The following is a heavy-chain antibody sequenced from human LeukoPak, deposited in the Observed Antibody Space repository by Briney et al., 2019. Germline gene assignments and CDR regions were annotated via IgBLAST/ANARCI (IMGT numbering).Heavy chain of an antibody. Sequence: ASVKVSCKASGYTFTSYDINWVRQATGQGLEWMGWMNPNSGNTGYAQKFQGRVTMTRNTSISTAYMELSSLRSEDTAVYYCARGPKYYYDSSGYYYDYYYYGMDAWGQGTTVTVSS. D-gene: IGHD3-22*01. J-gene: IGHJ6*02. CDR3: ARGPKYYYDSSGYYYDYYYYGMDA. CDR1: GYTFTSYD. V-gene: IGHV1-8*01. CDR2: MNPNSGNT.